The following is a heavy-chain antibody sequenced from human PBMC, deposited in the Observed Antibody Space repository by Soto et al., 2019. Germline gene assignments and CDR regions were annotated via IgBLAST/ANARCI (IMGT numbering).Heavy chain of an antibody. J-gene: IGHJ4*02. CDR2: INYSEST. D-gene: IGHD3-10*01. CDR1: GGSISSGDYY. V-gene: IGHV4-30-4*01. CDR3: AMGDSTMAFPYY. Sequence: PSETLSLTCTVSGGSISSGDYYWTWIRQTPGRGLEYIGYINYSESTYYNPSLQSRFTISIDTSKNQFSLKLSSVTAADTAVYYCAMGDSTMAFPYYWGQGTLVTVSS.